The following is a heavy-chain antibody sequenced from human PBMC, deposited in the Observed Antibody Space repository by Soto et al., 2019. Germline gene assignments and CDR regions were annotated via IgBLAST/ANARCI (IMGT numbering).Heavy chain of an antibody. J-gene: IGHJ6*02. D-gene: IGHD3-10*01. CDR1: GGSISSGGYY. V-gene: IGHV4-31*03. Sequence: SETLSLTCTVSGGSISSGGYYWSWIRQHPGKGLEWIGYIYYSGSTYYNPSLKSRVTISVGTSKNQFSLKLSSVTAADTAVYYCARAFTMVRGRGTPYSSYYGMDVWGQGTTVT. CDR2: IYYSGST. CDR3: ARAFTMVRGRGTPYSSYYGMDV.